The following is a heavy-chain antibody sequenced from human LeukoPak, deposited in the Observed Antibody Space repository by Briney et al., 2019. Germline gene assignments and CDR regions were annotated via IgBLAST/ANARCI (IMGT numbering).Heavy chain of an antibody. CDR1: GYTFTSYY. V-gene: IGHV1-46*01. CDR3: AREVAVAGHFDY. Sequence: ASVKVSCKASGYTFTSYYMHWVRQAPGQGLEWMGIINPSGGSTSYAQKFQGRVTITTDESTSTAYMELSSLRSEDTAVYYCAREVAVAGHFDYWGQGTLVTVSS. D-gene: IGHD6-19*01. CDR2: INPSGGST. J-gene: IGHJ4*02.